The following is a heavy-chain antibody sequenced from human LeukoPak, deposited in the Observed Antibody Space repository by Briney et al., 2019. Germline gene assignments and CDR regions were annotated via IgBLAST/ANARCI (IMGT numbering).Heavy chain of an antibody. V-gene: IGHV3-23*01. CDR1: GFTISSYG. CDR2: ISGSDGST. D-gene: IGHD1-26*01. CDR3: AKEEYSGSLLTLDY. Sequence: GGSLRLSCAASGFTISSYGMSWVRQAPGKGLEWVSAISGSDGSTYYADSVKGRFTISRDNSKNTPYLQLNSLRAEDTAVYYCAKEEYSGSLLTLDYWGQGTLVTVSS. J-gene: IGHJ4*02.